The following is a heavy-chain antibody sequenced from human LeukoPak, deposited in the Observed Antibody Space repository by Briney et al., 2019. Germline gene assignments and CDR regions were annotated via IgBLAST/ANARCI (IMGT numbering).Heavy chain of an antibody. CDR1: GFTFSSYG. V-gene: IGHV3-30*03. Sequence: PGGSLRLSCAASGFTFSSYGMHWVRQAPGKGLEWGAVISYDGSNKYYADSVKGRFTISRDNAKNSLYLQMNSLRAEDTAVYYCARELPPGFWSGLDYWGQGTLVTVSS. J-gene: IGHJ4*02. CDR3: ARELPPGFWSGLDY. CDR2: ISYDGSNK. D-gene: IGHD3-3*01.